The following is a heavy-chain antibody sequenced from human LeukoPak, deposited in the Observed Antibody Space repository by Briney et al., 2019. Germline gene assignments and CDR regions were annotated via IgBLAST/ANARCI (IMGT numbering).Heavy chain of an antibody. CDR3: ATVLRLPFWSGFDY. Sequence: EASVKVSCTASGGTFSSYVISWVRQAPGQGLEWMGGIIPIFGTANYAQKFQGRVTITADESTRTAYMEMSSLRSEDTAVYYCATVLRLPFWSGFDYWGQGTLVTVSS. V-gene: IGHV1-69*13. CDR1: GGTFSSYV. CDR2: IIPIFGTA. J-gene: IGHJ4*02. D-gene: IGHD3-3*01.